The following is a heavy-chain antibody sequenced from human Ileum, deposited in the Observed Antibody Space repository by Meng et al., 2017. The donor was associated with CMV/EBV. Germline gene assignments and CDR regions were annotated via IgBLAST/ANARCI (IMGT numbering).Heavy chain of an antibody. D-gene: IGHD7-27*01. CDR3: ERDPRNWGLNP. V-gene: IGHV3-30*02. J-gene: IGHJ5*02. Sequence: GGSLRLSCAASGFTFSNYGMHWVRQAPGKGLEWVEIIWNDGSHKYYADSVKGRFTISRDNSKNTMPLQMNSLRAEDTAVYYCERDPRNWGLNPWGQGTLVTVSS. CDR2: IWNDGSHK. CDR1: GFTFSNYG.